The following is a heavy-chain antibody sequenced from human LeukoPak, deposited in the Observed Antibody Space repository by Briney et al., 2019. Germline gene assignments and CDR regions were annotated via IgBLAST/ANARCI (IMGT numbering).Heavy chain of an antibody. CDR1: GFTFSNFG. CDR3: AKRGTGSYKIDP. J-gene: IGHJ5*02. D-gene: IGHD1-26*01. Sequence: PGGSLRLSCAASGFTFSNFGMHWVRQAPGKGLEWVAFIRYDGSNKYYADSVKGRFTISRDNSDNTLYLQMNSLRAEDTAVYYCAKRGTGSYKIDPWGQGTLVTVSS. CDR2: IRYDGSNK. V-gene: IGHV3-30*02.